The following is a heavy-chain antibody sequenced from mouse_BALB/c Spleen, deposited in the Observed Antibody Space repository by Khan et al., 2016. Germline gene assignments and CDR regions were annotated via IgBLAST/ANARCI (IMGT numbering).Heavy chain of an antibody. CDR2: INTYTGEA. Sequence: QIQLVQSGPELKKPGETVRISCKASGYIFTKYGMNWVTQVPGKGLKWMGWINTYTGEADYADDFKGRFAFSLESSASTAYLQINNLKNEDTAIYFCARPDNWGQGTILTVSS. CDR1: GYIFTKYG. J-gene: IGHJ2*01. V-gene: IGHV9-3-1*01. CDR3: ARPDN.